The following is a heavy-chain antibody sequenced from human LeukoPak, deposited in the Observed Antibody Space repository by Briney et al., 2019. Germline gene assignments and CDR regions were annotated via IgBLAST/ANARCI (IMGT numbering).Heavy chain of an antibody. CDR3: ARDTAMAPFLPGY. V-gene: IGHV3-21*01. D-gene: IGHD5-18*01. CDR2: ISSSSSYI. Sequence: PGGSLRLSCAASGFTFSSYSMNWVRQAPGKGLEWVSSISSSSSYIYYADSVKGRFTISRDNAKNSLYLQMNSLRAEDTAVYYCARDTAMAPFLPGYWGQGTLVTVSS. CDR1: GFTFSSYS. J-gene: IGHJ4*02.